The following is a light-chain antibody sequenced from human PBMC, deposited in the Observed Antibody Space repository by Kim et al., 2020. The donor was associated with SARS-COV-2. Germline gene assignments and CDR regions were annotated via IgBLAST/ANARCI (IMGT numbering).Light chain of an antibody. J-gene: IGKJ4*01. CDR3: QQYDGSPLT. Sequence: LSPGERATLSCRAGQSVSSFLAWYQQKPGQAPRLLIYGASSRATGIPDRFSGSGSGTDFTLTISRLEPEDFAVYYCQQYDGSPLTFGGGTKVDIK. CDR1: QSVSSF. CDR2: GAS. V-gene: IGKV3-20*01.